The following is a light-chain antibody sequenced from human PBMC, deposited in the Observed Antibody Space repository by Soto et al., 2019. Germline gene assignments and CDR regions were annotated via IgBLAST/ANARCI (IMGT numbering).Light chain of an antibody. J-gene: IGKJ1*01. CDR1: QSISSY. CDR2: AAS. V-gene: IGKV1-39*01. CDR3: QQTYSTPPT. Sequence: DIQITQSPSTLPASVGERVTITCRASQSISSYLNWYQQKPGKAPNLLIYAASSLQSGVPSRFSGSGSGTDFTLTISSLQPEDFGNFYCQQTYSTPPTFGQGTKVDIK.